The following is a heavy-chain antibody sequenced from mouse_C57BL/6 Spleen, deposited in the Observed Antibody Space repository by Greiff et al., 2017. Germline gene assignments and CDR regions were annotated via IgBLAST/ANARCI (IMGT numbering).Heavy chain of an antibody. Sequence: VQLQQSGAELARPGASVKLSCKASGYTFTSYGISWVKQRTGQGLEWIGEIYPRSGNTYYNEKFKGKATLTADKSSSTAYMELRSLTSEDSAVYFCARCHVYYGYGWPDEDFDYWGQGTTLTVSS. J-gene: IGHJ2*01. CDR1: GYTFTSYG. CDR2: IYPRSGNT. D-gene: IGHD2-2*01. V-gene: IGHV1-81*01. CDR3: ARCHVYYGYGWPDEDFDY.